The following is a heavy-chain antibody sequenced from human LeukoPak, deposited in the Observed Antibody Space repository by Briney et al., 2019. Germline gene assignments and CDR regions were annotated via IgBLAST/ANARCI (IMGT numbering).Heavy chain of an antibody. V-gene: IGHV1-46*01. D-gene: IGHD2-2*01. CDR3: ARDRQYQLLGSFYYYYYMDV. Sequence: VASVKVSCKASGYTFTGYYMHWVRQAPGQGLEWMGIINPSGGSTSYAQKFQGRVTMTRDTSTSTVYMELSSLRSEDTAVYYCARDRQYQLLGSFYYYYYMDVWGKGTTVTISS. J-gene: IGHJ6*03. CDR2: INPSGGST. CDR1: GYTFTGYY.